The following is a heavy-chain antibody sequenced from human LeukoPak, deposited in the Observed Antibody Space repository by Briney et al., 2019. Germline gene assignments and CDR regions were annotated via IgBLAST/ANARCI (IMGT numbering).Heavy chain of an antibody. CDR2: IYYSGST. J-gene: IGHJ4*02. CDR3: AIKRSSSRYYFDY. CDR1: GGSLSGYY. V-gene: IGHV4-34*01. D-gene: IGHD6-13*01. Sequence: SETLSLTCAVDGGSLSGYYWGWIRQPPGKGLEWIGSIYYSGSTYYNPSLKSRVTISVDTSKNQFSLKLSSVTAADTAVYYCAIKRSSSRYYFDYWGQGTLVTVSS.